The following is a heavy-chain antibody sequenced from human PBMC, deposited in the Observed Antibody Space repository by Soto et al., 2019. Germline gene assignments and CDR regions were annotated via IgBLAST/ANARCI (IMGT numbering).Heavy chain of an antibody. Sequence: QVQLVESGGGAVQPGRSLRLSCAASGFTFSSYGMHWVRQAPGKGLEWVAVIGDDGGDKHYADSVKGRFTISRDNSKNTLCLQMNSLRAEDTAVYYCARDFDGYFDWCQGTLVTVSS. CDR3: ARDFDGYFD. CDR2: IGDDGGDK. V-gene: IGHV3-33*01. J-gene: IGHJ4*02. D-gene: IGHD3-9*01. CDR1: GFTFSSYG.